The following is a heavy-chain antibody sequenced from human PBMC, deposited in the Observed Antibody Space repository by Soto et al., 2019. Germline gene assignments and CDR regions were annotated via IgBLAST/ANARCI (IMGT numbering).Heavy chain of an antibody. CDR3: ARDDYGGNSGALDI. CDR1: GGSISSGDSY. CDR2: IYFSGST. J-gene: IGHJ3*02. Sequence: SETLSLTCTVSGGSISSGDSYWTWIRQHPRKGLEWIGHIYFSGSTTYNPSLKSRLSISIHTSKNQFSLKLNSVTAADTAIYYCARDDYGGNSGALDIWGQGTMVTVSS. D-gene: IGHD4-17*01. V-gene: IGHV4-31*03.